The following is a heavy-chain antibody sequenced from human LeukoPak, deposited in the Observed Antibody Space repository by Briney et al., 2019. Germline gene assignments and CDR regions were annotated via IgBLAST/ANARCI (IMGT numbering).Heavy chain of an antibody. J-gene: IGHJ4*02. D-gene: IGHD5-24*01. CDR2: RNTHSADT. CDR1: GYTFTHYY. V-gene: IGHV1-2*02. Sequence: ASVTVSCKASGYTFTHYYMHGVRQAPGPGQEAMVWRNTHSADTNYAQKVPHRVSMNRDTHVRKAHLALSDLSSDHTPVYYCARGRNIEMTTMSGGSDYWGQGTLVTVSS. CDR3: ARGRNIEMTTMSGGSDY.